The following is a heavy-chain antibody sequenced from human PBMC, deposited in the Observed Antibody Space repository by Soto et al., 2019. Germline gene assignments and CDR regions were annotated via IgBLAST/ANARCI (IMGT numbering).Heavy chain of an antibody. J-gene: IGHJ6*02. D-gene: IGHD5-18*01. CDR2: ISGSGGST. V-gene: IGHV3-23*01. CDR1: GFTFSSYA. CDR3: AKSRIQLWLRYYGMDV. Sequence: GGSLRLSCAASGFTFSSYAMSWVRQAPGKGLEWVTAISGSGGSTYYADSVKGRFTISRDNSKNTLYLQMNSLRAEDTAVYYCAKSRIQLWLRYYGMDVWGQGTTVTVSS.